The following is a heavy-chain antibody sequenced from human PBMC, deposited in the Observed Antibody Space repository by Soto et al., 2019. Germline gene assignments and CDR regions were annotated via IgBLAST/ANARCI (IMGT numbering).Heavy chain of an antibody. CDR1: GGSFSRYY. Sequence: SETLSLTCAVYGGSFSRYYWSWIRQPPGKGLEWIGEINHSGSTNYNPSLKSRVTISVDTSKNQFSMKLSSVTAADTAVYYCAREAFEGDFWSGYYRYYGMDVWGQGTTVTVSS. V-gene: IGHV4-34*01. J-gene: IGHJ6*02. D-gene: IGHD3-3*01. CDR3: AREAFEGDFWSGYYRYYGMDV. CDR2: INHSGST.